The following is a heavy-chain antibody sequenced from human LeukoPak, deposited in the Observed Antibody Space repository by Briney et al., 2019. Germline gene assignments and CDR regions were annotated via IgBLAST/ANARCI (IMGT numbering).Heavy chain of an antibody. D-gene: IGHD2-15*01. V-gene: IGHV3-74*01. CDR3: ARDGVVPPNMRTFDV. CDR2: INGDGSNS. J-gene: IGHJ3*01. Sequence: PGGSLRLSCAASGFTFSSHWMHWVRQAPGKGLVWVSRINGDGSNSNYADSVKGRFTVSRDNAKNTVYLQMNSLRAEDTALYFCARDGVVPPNMRTFDVWGQGTMVTVS. CDR1: GFTFSSHW.